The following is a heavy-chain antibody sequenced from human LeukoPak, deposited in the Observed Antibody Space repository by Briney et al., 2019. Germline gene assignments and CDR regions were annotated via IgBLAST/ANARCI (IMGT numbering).Heavy chain of an antibody. V-gene: IGHV3-21*06. D-gene: IGHD3-22*01. Sequence: PGGSLRLSCAACVFAFSTYTMNWARQAPGKGLEWVASINSGGTTTHYAFSVKGRFTISRDNAQNVLYLQMNGLRGDDAAVYYCLRGDSRDFWGQGTLVTVSS. CDR3: LRGDSRDF. CDR1: VFAFSTYT. CDR2: INSGGTTT. J-gene: IGHJ4*02.